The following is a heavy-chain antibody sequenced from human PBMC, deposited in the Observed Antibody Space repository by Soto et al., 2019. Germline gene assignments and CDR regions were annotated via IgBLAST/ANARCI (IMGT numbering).Heavy chain of an antibody. J-gene: IGHJ3*02. CDR3: ARAWDVVVPAAFDAFDI. V-gene: IGHV3-7*01. CDR2: IKQDGSEK. Sequence: GGSLRLSCAASGFTFSSYWMSWVRQAPGKGLEWVANIKQDGSEKNYVDSVKGRFTISRDNAKNSLYLQMNSLRAEDTAVYYCARAWDVVVPAAFDAFDIWGQGTMVTVSS. CDR1: GFTFSSYW. D-gene: IGHD2-2*01.